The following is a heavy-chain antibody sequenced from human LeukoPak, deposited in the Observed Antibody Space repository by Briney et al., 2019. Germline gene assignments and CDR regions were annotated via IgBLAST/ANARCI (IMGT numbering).Heavy chain of an antibody. D-gene: IGHD6-13*01. J-gene: IGHJ4*02. CDR3: ARHSSSWAFDY. CDR2: INPNSGGT. Sequence: ASVKVSCKASAYTFTDYYMHWVRQAPGQGLEWMGWINPNSGGTKYAQNFQDRVTMTRDTSINTAYMELSGLRHDDTAVYYCARHSSSWAFDYWGQGTLVTVSS. CDR1: AYTFTDYY. V-gene: IGHV1-2*02.